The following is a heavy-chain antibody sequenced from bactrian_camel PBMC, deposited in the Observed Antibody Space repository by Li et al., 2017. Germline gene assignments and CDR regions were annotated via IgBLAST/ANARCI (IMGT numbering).Heavy chain of an antibody. J-gene: IGHJ4*01. V-gene: IGHV3-3*01. CDR3: AAAWAAPVVAGECG. CDR1: GHARGSNC. Sequence: VESGGGSVQAGGSLRLSCKVSGHARGSNCVGWYRLPPGRAPAEREGIAAIRRDGGETWYAGSVKGRFTISRDSAKNTVYLQMNSLKPEDTAVYYCAAAWAAPVVAGECGWGQGTQVTVS. D-gene: IGHD6*01. CDR2: IRRDGGET.